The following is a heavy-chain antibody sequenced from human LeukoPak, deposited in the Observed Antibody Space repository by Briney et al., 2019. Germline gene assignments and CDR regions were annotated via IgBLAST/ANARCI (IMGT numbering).Heavy chain of an antibody. CDR3: ARVVVFVGSDGMDV. CDR2: INHNGEAI. V-gene: IGHV3-48*03. J-gene: IGHJ6*02. Sequence: PGGSLRLSCAASGFPFSSHVLSWVRQAPGKGLEWIAYINHNGEAIYYPDFVKGRFTISRDNAKNSLYLQMNSLRAEDTAVYYCARVVVFVGSDGMDVWGQGTTVTVSS. D-gene: IGHD3-10*01. CDR1: GFPFSSHV.